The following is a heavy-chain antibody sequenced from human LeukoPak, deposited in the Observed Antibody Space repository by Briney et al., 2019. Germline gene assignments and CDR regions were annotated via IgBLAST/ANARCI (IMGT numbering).Heavy chain of an antibody. Sequence: GGSLRLSCAASGFTFSTYAMYWVRQGPGKGLEWVAVISYDGSNKYYADSVKSRFTISRDNSKNTLYLQMSSLSAEDTAVYYCARTTTPHYYGSGSYALGYWGQGTLVTVPS. CDR1: GFTFSTYA. V-gene: IGHV3-30-3*01. J-gene: IGHJ4*02. D-gene: IGHD3-10*01. CDR2: ISYDGSNK. CDR3: ARTTTPHYYGSGSYALGY.